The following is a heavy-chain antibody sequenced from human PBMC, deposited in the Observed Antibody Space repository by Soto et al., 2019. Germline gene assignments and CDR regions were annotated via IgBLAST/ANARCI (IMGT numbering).Heavy chain of an antibody. V-gene: IGHV3-7*03. J-gene: IGHJ4*02. Sequence: DSFLGRFTISRDNAKKSLYLQMNSLRGEDTAVYYCARDRRYCSGGSCYSPLGYWGQGTLVTVSS. CDR3: ARDRRYCSGGSCYSPLGY. D-gene: IGHD2-15*01.